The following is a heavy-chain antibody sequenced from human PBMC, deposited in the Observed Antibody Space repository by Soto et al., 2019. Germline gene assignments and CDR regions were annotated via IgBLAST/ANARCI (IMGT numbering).Heavy chain of an antibody. CDR2: ISGSGGST. D-gene: IGHD5-18*01. CDR1: GFTFSSYA. V-gene: IGHV3-23*01. Sequence: EVQLLESGGGLVQPGGSLRLSCAASGFTFSSYAMSWVRQAPGKGLEWVSAISGSGGSTYYADSVKGRFTISRDNSKNTLYMQMNSLRAEDTAVYYCAKGRGYSYGYFDYWGQGTLVTVSS. CDR3: AKGRGYSYGYFDY. J-gene: IGHJ4*02.